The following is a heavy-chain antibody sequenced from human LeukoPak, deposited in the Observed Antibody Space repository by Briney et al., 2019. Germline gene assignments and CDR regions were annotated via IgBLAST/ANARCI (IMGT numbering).Heavy chain of an antibody. Sequence: GASVKVSCKASGYTFTSYAMHWVRQAPGQRLEWMGWINAGNGDTKYSQKFQGRVTITRDTSASTAYMELSSLRSEDTAVYYCARVSSSWSGSFGYWGQGTLVTVSS. CDR2: INAGNGDT. D-gene: IGHD6-13*01. V-gene: IGHV1-3*01. CDR3: ARVSSSWSGSFGY. J-gene: IGHJ4*02. CDR1: GYTFTSYA.